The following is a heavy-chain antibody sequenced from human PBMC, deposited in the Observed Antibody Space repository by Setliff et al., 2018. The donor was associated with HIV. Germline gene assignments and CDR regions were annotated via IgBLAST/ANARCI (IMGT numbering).Heavy chain of an antibody. CDR1: GGSFSGYY. CDR2: INHSGST. D-gene: IGHD1-26*01. J-gene: IGHJ6*02. CDR3: ARIIGEHRHFYGMDV. Sequence: PSETLSLTCAVYGGSFSGYYWTWIRQPPGKGLDWIGEINHSGSTNYNPSLKSRVTKSVDTSKNQFPLKLSTVIASATDVDYCARIIGEHRHFYGMDVWG. V-gene: IGHV4-34*01.